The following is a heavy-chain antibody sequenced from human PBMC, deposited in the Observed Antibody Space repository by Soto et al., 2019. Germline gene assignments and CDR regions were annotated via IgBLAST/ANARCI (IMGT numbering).Heavy chain of an antibody. D-gene: IGHD1-1*01. CDR2: INHSGST. Sequence: PSETLSLTCAVYGGSFSGYYWSWIRQPPGKGLEWIGEINHSGSTNYNPSLKSRVTISVDTSKNQFSLKLSSVTAADTAVYYCAGHGPLSNTWNQLDYWGQGTLVTVSS. J-gene: IGHJ4*02. V-gene: IGHV4-34*01. CDR3: AGHGPLSNTWNQLDY. CDR1: GGSFSGYY.